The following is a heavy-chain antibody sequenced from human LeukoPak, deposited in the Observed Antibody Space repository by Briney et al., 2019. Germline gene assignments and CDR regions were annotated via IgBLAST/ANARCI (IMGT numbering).Heavy chain of an antibody. V-gene: IGHV3-11*04. Sequence: GGALRLSCAASGFTFSDYNMRGIRQAPGKGLEGVSSISRSGRTKYYADSVKGRFTISRDNAKNSLFLQMNSLRAEDTAVYYCAREPRSGWYVDYWGQGTLVTASS. CDR3: AREPRSGWYVDY. CDR1: GFTFSDYN. D-gene: IGHD6-19*01. J-gene: IGHJ4*02. CDR2: ISRSGRTK.